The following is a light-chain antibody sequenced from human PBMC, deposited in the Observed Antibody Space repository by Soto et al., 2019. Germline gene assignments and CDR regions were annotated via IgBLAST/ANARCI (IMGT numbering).Light chain of an antibody. CDR1: QSISNN. Sequence: IVMTHSPATLSLSPGEEATLSSRASQSISNNFAWFQQKPGQVPRLLIYGASNRATGVSARFSGSGSGTEFTLTISSLQSEDFAVYYCLQYHYWWTFGQGTKVDIK. V-gene: IGKV3-15*01. CDR3: LQYHYWWT. CDR2: GAS. J-gene: IGKJ1*01.